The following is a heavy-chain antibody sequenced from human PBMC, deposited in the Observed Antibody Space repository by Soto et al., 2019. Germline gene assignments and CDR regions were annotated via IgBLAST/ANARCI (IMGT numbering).Heavy chain of an antibody. CDR3: ARDASVVVVAATPFDI. CDR2: ISAYNGNT. J-gene: IGHJ3*02. V-gene: IGHV1-18*01. D-gene: IGHD2-15*01. Sequence: ASVKVSCKASGYTFTSYGISWVRQAPGQGLEWMGWISAYNGNTNYAQKLQGRVTMTTDTSTSTAYMELRSLRSDDTAVYYCARDASVVVVAATPFDIWGQGTMVTVSS. CDR1: GYTFTSYG.